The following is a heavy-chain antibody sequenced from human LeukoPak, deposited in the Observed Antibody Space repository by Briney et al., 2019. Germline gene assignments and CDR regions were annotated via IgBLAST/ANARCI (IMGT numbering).Heavy chain of an antibody. Sequence: GGSLRLSCAASGFTFSIYSMNWVRQAPGKGLEWVSSISSRSSYIYYADSVKGRFTISRDNAKNSLYLQLNSLRAEDTAVYYCAIDAAGLFDYWGQGTLVTVSS. J-gene: IGHJ4*02. D-gene: IGHD6-19*01. CDR1: GFTFSIYS. V-gene: IGHV3-21*01. CDR2: ISSRSSYI. CDR3: AIDAAGLFDY.